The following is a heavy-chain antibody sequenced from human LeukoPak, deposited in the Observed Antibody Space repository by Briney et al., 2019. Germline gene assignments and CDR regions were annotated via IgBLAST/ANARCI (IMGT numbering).Heavy chain of an antibody. D-gene: IGHD3-3*01. CDR2: ITGSSGSK. J-gene: IGHJ4*02. CDR3: ARETRSGYYHYFDY. CDR1: GFSFSDYS. Sequence: GGSLRLSCAASGFSFSDYSMNWVRQAPGKGLEWVSYITGSSGSKHYADSVKGRFTISRDNAKNSLYLQMNSLRAEDTAVYYCARETRSGYYHYFDYWGQGTLLTVSS. V-gene: IGHV3-48*01.